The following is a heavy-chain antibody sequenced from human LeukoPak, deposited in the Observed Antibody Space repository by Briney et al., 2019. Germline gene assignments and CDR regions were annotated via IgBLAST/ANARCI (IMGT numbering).Heavy chain of an antibody. CDR1: GFPFSSYG. D-gene: IGHD6-13*01. CDR3: AKDTNYSSRKQGGYYFDY. CDR2: ISGSGGST. V-gene: IGHV3-23*01. J-gene: IGHJ4*02. Sequence: GGSLRLSCAASGFPFSSYGMSWVRQAPGKGLEWVSAISGSGGSTYYADSVKGRFTISRDNSKNTLYLQMNSLRAEDTAVYYCAKDTNYSSRKQGGYYFDYWGQGTLVTVSS.